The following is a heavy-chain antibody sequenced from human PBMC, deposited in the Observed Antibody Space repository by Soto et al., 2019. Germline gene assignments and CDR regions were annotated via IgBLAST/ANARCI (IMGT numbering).Heavy chain of an antibody. CDR3: ARDLSQLRYSGLFDY. CDR1: GFTFSSYS. J-gene: IGHJ4*02. D-gene: IGHD1-26*01. CDR2: ISSSSSYI. V-gene: IGHV3-21*01. Sequence: GGSLRLSCAASGFTFSSYSINWVRQAPGKGLEWVSSISSSSSYIYYADSVKGRFTISRDNAKNSLYLQMNSLRAEDTAVYYCARDLSQLRYSGLFDYWGQGTLVTVSS.